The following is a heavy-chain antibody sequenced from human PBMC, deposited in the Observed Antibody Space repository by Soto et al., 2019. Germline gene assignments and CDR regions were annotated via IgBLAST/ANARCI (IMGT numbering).Heavy chain of an antibody. D-gene: IGHD3-10*01. CDR2: INHSGST. Sequence: SETLSLTCAVYGGSFSGYYWSWIRQPPGKGLEWIGEINHSGSTNYNPSLKSRVTISLDTSKNQFSLKLSSVTAADTAVYYCARAPGGYYYYHGMDVWGQGTTGTVS. V-gene: IGHV4-34*01. CDR3: ARAPGGYYYYHGMDV. J-gene: IGHJ6*02. CDR1: GGSFSGYY.